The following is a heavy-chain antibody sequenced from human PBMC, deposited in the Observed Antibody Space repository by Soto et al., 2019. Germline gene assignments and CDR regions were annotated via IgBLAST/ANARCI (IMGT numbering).Heavy chain of an antibody. CDR3: AREGYDSSGIFDY. D-gene: IGHD3-22*01. Sequence: VKVSGTASGYTFTSYYMNWVRQAPGQGLEWMGIINPSGGSTSYAQKFQGRVTMTRDTSTSTVYMELSSLRSEETAVYYCAREGYDSSGIFDYWAQGTLVTASS. J-gene: IGHJ4*02. CDR1: GYTFTSYY. CDR2: INPSGGST. V-gene: IGHV1-46*01.